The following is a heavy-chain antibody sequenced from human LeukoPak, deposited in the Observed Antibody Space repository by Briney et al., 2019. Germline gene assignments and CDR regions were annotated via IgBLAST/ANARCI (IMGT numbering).Heavy chain of an antibody. V-gene: IGHV3-23*01. D-gene: IGHD6-6*01. CDR2: IDNHGGST. Sequence: GGSLRLSCAASGFTFNNYAMNWVRQAPGKGLEWVSAIDNHGGSTYYADSVKGRFTISRDNSKNTLYLQMSSLRTEDTAVYYCAKIEGSSSYYFDYWGQGTLVTVSS. CDR1: GFTFNNYA. J-gene: IGHJ4*02. CDR3: AKIEGSSSYYFDY.